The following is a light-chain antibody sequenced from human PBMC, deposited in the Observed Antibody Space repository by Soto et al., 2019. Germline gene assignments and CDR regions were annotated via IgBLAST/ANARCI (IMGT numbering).Light chain of an antibody. Sequence: EIVLTQSPGTLSLSPGERATLSCRASQSVSSSYLAWYQQKPGQAPRLLIYGASSRATGIPDRFSGSGSGTDFTLTISRLEPEDFAVYYCQQYGSSPRLFTFGPGTKADIK. CDR2: GAS. CDR3: QQYGSSPRLFT. V-gene: IGKV3-20*01. CDR1: QSVSSSY. J-gene: IGKJ3*01.